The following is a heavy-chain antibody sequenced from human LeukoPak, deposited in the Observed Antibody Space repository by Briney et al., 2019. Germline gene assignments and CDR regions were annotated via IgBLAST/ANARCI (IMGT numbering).Heavy chain of an antibody. CDR3: AKDPRYSYGSWWFAP. CDR2: ISGSGGST. CDR1: GFTFSSYA. Sequence: GGSLRLSCAASGFTFSSYAMSWVRQAPGKGLEWVSAISGSGGSTYYADSVKGRFTISRDNSKNTLYLQMNSLRAEDTAVYYCAKDPRYSYGSWWFAPWGQGTLVTVSS. D-gene: IGHD5-18*01. V-gene: IGHV3-23*01. J-gene: IGHJ5*02.